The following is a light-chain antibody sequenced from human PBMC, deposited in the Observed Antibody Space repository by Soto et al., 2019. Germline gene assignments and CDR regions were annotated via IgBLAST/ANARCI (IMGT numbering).Light chain of an antibody. V-gene: IGKV4-1*01. CDR3: QQYSSTPPT. CDR1: QSVLYSSNNKNY. CDR2: WAS. Sequence: DIVMTQSPDSLAVSLGERATINCKSSQSVLYSSNNKNYLAWYQQKPGQAPKLLFYWASTRESGVPYRFSGSGSGTDFTLTISSLQAEDVAVYYCQQYSSTPPTFGQGTKVDIK. J-gene: IGKJ1*01.